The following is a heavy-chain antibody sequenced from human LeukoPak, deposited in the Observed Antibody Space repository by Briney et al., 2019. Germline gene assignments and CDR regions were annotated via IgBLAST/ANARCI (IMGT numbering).Heavy chain of an antibody. CDR1: GGSISSYY. CDR3: ARFFRGCYMDV. V-gene: IGHV4-59*12. J-gene: IGHJ6*03. Sequence: ASETLSLTCTVSGGSISSYYWSWVRQPPGKGLEWIGFVYYTGSTNYSPSLKSRVTMSVDTSKNQFSLKLSSVTAADTAVYYCARFFRGCYMDVWGKGTTVTISS. CDR2: VYYTGST. D-gene: IGHD2/OR15-2a*01.